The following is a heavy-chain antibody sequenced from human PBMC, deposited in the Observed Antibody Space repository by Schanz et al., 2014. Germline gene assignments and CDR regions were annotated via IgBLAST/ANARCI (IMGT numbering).Heavy chain of an antibody. Sequence: VQLVESGGGVVQTGRSLRLSCAASGFTFSTSAMSWARQTPGKGLEWVSSITTGGNTYYRDSVKGRFIVSRDNSKNTLYLEMNRLRVDDTAVYYCAKDKQGSRSDDSWGQGTLVTVSS. J-gene: IGHJ5*01. CDR1: GFTFSTSA. CDR3: AKDKQGSRSDDS. CDR2: ITTGGNT. D-gene: IGHD2-15*01. V-gene: IGHV3-23*04.